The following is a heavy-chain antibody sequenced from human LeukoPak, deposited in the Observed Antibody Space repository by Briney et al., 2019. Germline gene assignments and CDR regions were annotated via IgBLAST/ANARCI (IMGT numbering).Heavy chain of an antibody. CDR1: GYSFTSFG. Sequence: GASVKVSCKAPGYSFTSFGISWVRQAPGQGLEWVGWISAYNGNTRSAQKFQGRVSMTTDTSTSTAYMELRSLRFDDTAVFYCVRDLGVDTSMIFFDFWGQGTLVTVSS. V-gene: IGHV1-18*01. CDR2: ISAYNGNT. D-gene: IGHD3/OR15-3a*01. CDR3: VRDLGVDTSMIFFDF. J-gene: IGHJ4*02.